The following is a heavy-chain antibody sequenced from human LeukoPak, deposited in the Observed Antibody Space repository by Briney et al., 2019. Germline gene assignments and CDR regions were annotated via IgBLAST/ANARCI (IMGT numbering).Heavy chain of an antibody. Sequence: GGSLRLSCAASGFTFSDHYMSWIRQAPGKGLEWVSYISSSGSTIYYADSVKGRFTISRDNAKNSLYLQMNSLRAEDTAVYYCAVTTVGFALDYWGQGTLVTVSS. D-gene: IGHD4-17*01. V-gene: IGHV3-11*04. CDR3: AVTTVGFALDY. CDR1: GFTFSDHY. CDR2: ISSSGSTI. J-gene: IGHJ4*02.